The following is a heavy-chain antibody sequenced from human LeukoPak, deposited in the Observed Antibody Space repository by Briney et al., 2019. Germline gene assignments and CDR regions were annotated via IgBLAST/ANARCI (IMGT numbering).Heavy chain of an antibody. J-gene: IGHJ3*02. D-gene: IGHD4-23*01. CDR1: SGSISSGGYY. Sequence: SETLSLTCTVSSGSISSGGYYWSWIRQHPGKGLEWIGYIYYSGSTYYNPSLKSRVTISVDTSKNQFSLKLSSVTAADTAVYYCARDPRSHYGGNSGAFDIWGQGTMVTVSS. V-gene: IGHV4-31*03. CDR3: ARDPRSHYGGNSGAFDI. CDR2: IYYSGST.